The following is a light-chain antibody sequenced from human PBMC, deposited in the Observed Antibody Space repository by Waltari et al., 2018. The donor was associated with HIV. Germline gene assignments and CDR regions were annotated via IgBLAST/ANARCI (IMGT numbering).Light chain of an antibody. J-gene: IGLJ2*01. Sequence: QSALTQPRSVSGSPGQSVTISCTGISSDLGRYNYVSWYQQDPGKAPKLMLFDVNKRPSGVPALFSGSKSGNTASLTISGLQAEDEADDYCCSNAGSHVVFGGGTKVTVL. CDR3: CSNAGSHVV. V-gene: IGLV2-11*01. CDR1: SSDLGRYNY. CDR2: DVN.